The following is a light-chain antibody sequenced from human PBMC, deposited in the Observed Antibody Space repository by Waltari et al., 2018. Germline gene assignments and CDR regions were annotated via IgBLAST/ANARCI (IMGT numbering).Light chain of an antibody. CDR2: SAS. J-gene: IGKJ1*01. CDR1: QSVSRT. V-gene: IGKV3-20*01. Sequence: IVLTQSPGTLSLSPGERAPLPCRSSQSVSRTLAWYHQKPGQAPRLLIYSASTRATGIPDRFSGSGSGTDFSLTISRLEPVDFAVYYCQHYVRLPATFGQGTKVEIK. CDR3: QHYVRLPAT.